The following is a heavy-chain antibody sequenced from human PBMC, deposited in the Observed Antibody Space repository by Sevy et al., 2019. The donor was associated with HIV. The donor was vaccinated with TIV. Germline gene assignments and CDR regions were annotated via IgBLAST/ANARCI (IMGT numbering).Heavy chain of an antibody. D-gene: IGHD3-10*01. V-gene: IGHV3-21*01. Sequence: GGSLRLSCAASGFTFSTYTMNWVRQAPGKGLEWVASISSSSNYIYYADSVKGRFTISRDNAKNSLYLQMNSLRAEDTAVYYCARPYGSGSWEAFDIWGKGTMVTISS. CDR1: GFTFSTYT. CDR2: ISSSSNYI. J-gene: IGHJ3*02. CDR3: ARPYGSGSWEAFDI.